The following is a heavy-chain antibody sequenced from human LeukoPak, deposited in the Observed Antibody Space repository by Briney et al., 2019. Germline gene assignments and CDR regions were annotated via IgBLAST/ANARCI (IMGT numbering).Heavy chain of an antibody. V-gene: IGHV3-23*01. Sequence: QTGGSLRLSCAASGFTFSSYVMSWVRQAPGKGLEWVSAISSGGGTTYYADSVKGRFTISRDNSKNTLYLQMNSLRAEDTAVYYCARDHYYFDYWGQGTLVTVSS. J-gene: IGHJ4*02. CDR2: ISSGGGTT. CDR1: GFTFSSYV. CDR3: ARDHYYFDY.